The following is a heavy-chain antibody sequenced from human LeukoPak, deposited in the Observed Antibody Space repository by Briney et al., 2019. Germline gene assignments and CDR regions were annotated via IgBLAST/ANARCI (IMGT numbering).Heavy chain of an antibody. CDR2: ISAYNGNT. D-gene: IGHD1-20*01. J-gene: IGHJ3*02. Sequence: ASVKVSCKASGYTFTSYGISWVRQAPGQGLEWMGWISAYNGNTNYAQKLQGRVTMTTDTSTGTAYMELRSLRSDDTAVYYCARDLGINGPPNHAFDIWGQGTMVTVSS. V-gene: IGHV1-18*01. CDR1: GYTFTSYG. CDR3: ARDLGINGPPNHAFDI.